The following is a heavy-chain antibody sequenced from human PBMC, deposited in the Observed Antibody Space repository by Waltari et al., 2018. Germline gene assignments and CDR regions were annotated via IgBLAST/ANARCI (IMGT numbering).Heavy chain of an antibody. CDR3: ARVITMVRGVRIDY. J-gene: IGHJ4*02. Sequence: QVQLVQSGAEVKKPGASVKVSCKASGYTFTGYYMHWVRQAPGQGLEWMGRINPNRGGTNYAQKFQGRVTMTRDTSISTAYMELSRLRSDDTAVYYCARVITMVRGVRIDYWGQGTLVTVSS. D-gene: IGHD3-10*01. V-gene: IGHV1-2*06. CDR2: INPNRGGT. CDR1: GYTFTGYY.